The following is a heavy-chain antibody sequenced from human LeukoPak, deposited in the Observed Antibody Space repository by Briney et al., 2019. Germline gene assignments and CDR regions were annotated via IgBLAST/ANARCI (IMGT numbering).Heavy chain of an antibody. J-gene: IGHJ4*02. V-gene: IGHV1-69*13. CDR1: GGTFSSYA. CDR3: ATVDSSGYYYFDY. Sequence: ASVKVSCKASGGTFSSYAISWVRQAPGQGLEWMGGIIPIFGTANYAQKFQGRVTITAVESTSTAYMELSSLRSEDTAVYYCATVDSSGYYYFDYWGQGTLVTVSS. D-gene: IGHD3-22*01. CDR2: IIPIFGTA.